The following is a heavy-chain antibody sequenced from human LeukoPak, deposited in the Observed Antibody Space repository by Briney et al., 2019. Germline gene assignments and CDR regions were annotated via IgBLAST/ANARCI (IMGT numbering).Heavy chain of an antibody. V-gene: IGHV4-59*01. CDR2: IYYSGST. Sequence: PSETLSLTCTVSGGSISSYYWSWIRQPPGKGLEWIGYIYYSGSTNYNPSLKSRVTISVDTSKNQFSLKLSSVTAADTAVFYCARESIGVVGTSLLDYWGHGTLVTVSS. CDR3: ARESIGVVGTSLLDY. CDR1: GGSISSYY. D-gene: IGHD6-19*01. J-gene: IGHJ4*01.